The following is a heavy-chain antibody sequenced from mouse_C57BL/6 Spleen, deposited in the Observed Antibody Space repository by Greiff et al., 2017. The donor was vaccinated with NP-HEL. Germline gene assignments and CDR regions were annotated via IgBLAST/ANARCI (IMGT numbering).Heavy chain of an antibody. J-gene: IGHJ2*01. Sequence: QVQLQQSGPELVKPGASVKISCKASGYAFSSSWMNWVKQRPGKGLEWIGRIYPGDGDTNYNGKFKGKATLTADKSSSTAYMQLSSLTSEDSAVYSCARQAQALFDYWGQGTTLTVSS. D-gene: IGHD3-2*02. CDR1: GYAFSSSW. V-gene: IGHV1-82*01. CDR2: IYPGDGDT. CDR3: ARQAQALFDY.